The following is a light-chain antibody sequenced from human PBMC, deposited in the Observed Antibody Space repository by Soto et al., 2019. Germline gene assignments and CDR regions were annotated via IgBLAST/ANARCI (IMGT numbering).Light chain of an antibody. CDR1: SSDVGGYNY. J-gene: IGLJ1*01. CDR2: EVS. Sequence: ALTQPASVSGSPGQSITISCTGTSSDVGGYNYVSWYQQDPGKAPKLMIYEVSNRPSGVSNRFSGSKSGNTASLTISGLQAEDEADYYYSSYTSSNTRVLGTGTKVTVL. CDR3: SSYTSSNTRV. V-gene: IGLV2-14*01.